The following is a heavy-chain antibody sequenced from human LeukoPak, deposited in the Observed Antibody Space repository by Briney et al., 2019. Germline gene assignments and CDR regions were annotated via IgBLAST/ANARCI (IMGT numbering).Heavy chain of an antibody. CDR3: ARGWELSI. D-gene: IGHD1-26*01. V-gene: IGHV1-18*01. Sequence: ASVKVSCKASGGTFSSYAISWVRQAPGQGLEWMGWISNYNGNTDYTQKLQGRVTMTTDTSTSTAYMELRSLRCDDTAVYYCARGWELSIWGQGTLVTVSS. J-gene: IGHJ3*02. CDR2: ISNYNGNT. CDR1: GGTFSSYA.